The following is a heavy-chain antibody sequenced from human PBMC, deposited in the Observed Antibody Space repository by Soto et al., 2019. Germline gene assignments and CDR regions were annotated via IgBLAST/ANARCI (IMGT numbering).Heavy chain of an antibody. Sequence: PGGPLRLSCVASGFIFSDYAMHWVRQAPGKGLEYLSSITNNGASTFYTDSVKDRFIISRDNSKNTLYLQMGSLRVEDMAVYFCARDGRLVIGYFDHYLDVWGKGTTVTVSS. V-gene: IGHV3-64*02. CDR3: ARDGRLVIGYFDHYLDV. CDR2: ITNNGAST. CDR1: GFIFSDYA. D-gene: IGHD3-9*01. J-gene: IGHJ6*03.